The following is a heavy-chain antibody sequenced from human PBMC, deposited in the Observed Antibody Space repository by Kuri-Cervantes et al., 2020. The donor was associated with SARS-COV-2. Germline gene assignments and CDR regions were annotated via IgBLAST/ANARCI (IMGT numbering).Heavy chain of an antibody. V-gene: IGHV1-18*01. CDR2: IIGYSGNT. Sequence: ASVKVSCKTSGYNFNSYGVTWVRQAPGQGLEWMGWIIGYSGNTDYAQRFQDRVILTRDTYTGAAYMELRSLRSDDTALYYCARRDFTEGFYWGQGTQVTVSS. CDR1: GYNFNSYG. J-gene: IGHJ4*02. CDR3: ARRDFTEGFY. D-gene: IGHD2-8*02.